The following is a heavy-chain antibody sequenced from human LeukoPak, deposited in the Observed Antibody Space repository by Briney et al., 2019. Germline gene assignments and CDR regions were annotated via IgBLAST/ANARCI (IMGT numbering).Heavy chain of an antibody. J-gene: IGHJ4*02. V-gene: IGHV3-48*03. CDR1: GFTFSSYE. Sequence: PGGSLRLSCAASGFTFSSYEMNWVRQAPGKGLEWVSYISSSGRSIYSADSVKGRFTISRDNAKNSLYLQMNSLRAEDTAFYYCARGLMGGYPYFENWGQGTLVTVSS. D-gene: IGHD3-22*01. CDR2: ISSSGRSI. CDR3: ARGLMGGYPYFEN.